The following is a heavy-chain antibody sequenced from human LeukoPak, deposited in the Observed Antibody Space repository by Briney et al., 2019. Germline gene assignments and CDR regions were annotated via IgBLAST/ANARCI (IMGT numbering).Heavy chain of an antibody. D-gene: IGHD6-19*01. CDR2: ISYDGSNK. V-gene: IGHV3-30*04. J-gene: IGHJ3*02. CDR3: ARQGSSGWYDSSAFDI. Sequence: GGSLRLSCAASGFTFSSYAMHWVRQAPGKGLEWVAVISYDGSNKYYADSVKGRFTISRDNSKNTLYLQMNSLRAEDTAVYYCARQGSSGWYDSSAFDIWGQGTMVTVSS. CDR1: GFTFSSYA.